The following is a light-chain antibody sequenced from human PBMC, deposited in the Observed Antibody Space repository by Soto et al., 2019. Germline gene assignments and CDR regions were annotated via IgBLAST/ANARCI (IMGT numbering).Light chain of an antibody. V-gene: IGLV2-14*01. CDR1: SSDIGIFNY. CDR3: GSYTNTTTS. CDR2: DVS. J-gene: IGLJ1*01. Sequence: CVLTKPASVYGSPGRWITISYTRTSSDIGIFNYVSWYQQHPGKAPKLMIYDVSNRPSGVSDRFSGSKSGNTASLTISGLQTEDKADYYCGSYTNTTTSFATGTKVTVL.